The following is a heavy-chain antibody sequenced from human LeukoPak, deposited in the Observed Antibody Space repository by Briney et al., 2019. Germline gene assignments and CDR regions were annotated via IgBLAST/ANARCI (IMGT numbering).Heavy chain of an antibody. CDR2: INHSGST. CDR3: ARVGGSWAFDI. Sequence: SETLSLTCAVYGGSFSGYYWSWIRQPPGKGLEWIGEINHSGSTNYNPSLKSRVTISVDTSKNQFSLKLNSVTAADTAVYYCARVGGSWAFDIWGQGTKVTVSS. D-gene: IGHD6-13*01. J-gene: IGHJ3*02. CDR1: GGSFSGYY. V-gene: IGHV4-34*01.